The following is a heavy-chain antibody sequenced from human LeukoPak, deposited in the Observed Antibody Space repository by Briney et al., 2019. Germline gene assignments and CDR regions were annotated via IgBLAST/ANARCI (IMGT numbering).Heavy chain of an antibody. V-gene: IGHV1-69*01. D-gene: IGHD3-16*01. J-gene: IGHJ3*02. CDR2: IIPIFGTA. CDR3: ARETGGGAFDI. CDR1: GGTFSSYA. Sequence: PVKVSCKASGGTFSSYAISWVRQAPVQRLEWMGGIIPIFGTANYAQKFQGRVTITADESTSTAYMELGSLRSEDTAVYYCARETGGGAFDIWGQGTMVTVSS.